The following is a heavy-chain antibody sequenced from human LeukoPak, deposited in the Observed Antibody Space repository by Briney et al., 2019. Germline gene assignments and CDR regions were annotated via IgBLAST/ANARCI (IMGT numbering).Heavy chain of an antibody. Sequence: GASVKVSFKASGYTFTSYYMHWVRQAPGQGLEWMGIINPSGGSTSYAQKFQGRVTMTRDTSTNTVYMELSSLRSEDTAVYFCARATLSDYYFNYWGQGTLVTVSS. CDR2: INPSGGST. CDR1: GYTFTSYY. CDR3: ARATLSDYYFNY. J-gene: IGHJ4*02. V-gene: IGHV1-46*01.